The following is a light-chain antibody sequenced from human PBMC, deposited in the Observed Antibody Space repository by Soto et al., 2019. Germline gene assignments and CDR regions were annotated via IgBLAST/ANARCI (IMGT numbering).Light chain of an antibody. CDR2: CAS. CDR3: QQYNNWPPLT. V-gene: IGKV3-15*01. CDR1: QSVSSN. Sequence: EIVMTQSPATLSVSPGERATLSCRASQSVSSNLAWYQQKPGQDPRLLIYCASTRATGIPARCSGSRSGTEFTLTISSMQYEDFAVYYCQQYNNWPPLTFGQGTKVEIK. J-gene: IGKJ4*01.